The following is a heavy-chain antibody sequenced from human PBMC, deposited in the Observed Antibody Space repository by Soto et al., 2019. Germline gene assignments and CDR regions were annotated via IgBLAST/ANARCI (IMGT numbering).Heavy chain of an antibody. J-gene: IGHJ6*02. CDR3: TTGFQYYYYYGMDV. Sequence: GGSLRVSGTASGFTFSNAWMSWVRQAPGKGLEWVGRIKSKTDGGTTDYAAPVKGRFTISRDDSKNTLYLQMNSLKTEDTAVYYCTTGFQYYYYYGMDVWGQGTTVTSP. V-gene: IGHV3-15*01. CDR1: GFTFSNAW. D-gene: IGHD2-21*01. CDR2: IKSKTDGGTT.